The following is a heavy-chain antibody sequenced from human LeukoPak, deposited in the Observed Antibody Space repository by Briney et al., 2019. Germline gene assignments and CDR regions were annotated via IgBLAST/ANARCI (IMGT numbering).Heavy chain of an antibody. Sequence: ASVTVSCKASGYTFTGYYMHWVRQAPGQGLEWMGWINPNSGDTNYEQKFQGRVTMTRDTSISTAYMELSRLRSDDTAVYYCARGTGTYYYMDVWGKGTTVTVSS. J-gene: IGHJ6*03. CDR2: INPNSGDT. V-gene: IGHV1-2*02. CDR1: GYTFTGYY. CDR3: ARGTGTYYYMDV.